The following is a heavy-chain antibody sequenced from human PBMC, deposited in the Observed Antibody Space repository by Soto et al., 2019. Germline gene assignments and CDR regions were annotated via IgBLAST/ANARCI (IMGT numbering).Heavy chain of an antibody. V-gene: IGHV4-30-2*01. CDR1: GGSISSGGYS. D-gene: IGHD3-22*01. J-gene: IGHJ4*02. Sequence: SETLSLTCAVSGGSISSGGYSRSWIRQPPGKGLEWIGYIYHSGSTYSNPSLKSRVTISVDRSKNQFSLKLSSVTAADTAVYYCARAKDSSGYYYVGYFDYWGQGTLVTVSS. CDR3: ARAKDSSGYYYVGYFDY. CDR2: IYHSGST.